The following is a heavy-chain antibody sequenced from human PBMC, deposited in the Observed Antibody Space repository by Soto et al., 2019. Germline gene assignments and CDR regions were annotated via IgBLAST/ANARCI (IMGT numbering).Heavy chain of an antibody. CDR3: SRGWFGPDV. V-gene: IGHV3-74*01. D-gene: IGHD3-10*01. J-gene: IGHJ6*03. CDR2: IDKVGTDS. Sequence: EVQLVESGGGLVQPGGSLRLSCAASEFTFSGRSVHWVRQAPGKGLVWVSGIDKVGTDSTYADSVKGRFTSSRDNAKNPVYLQMNSLRVEDNAVYYCSRGWFGPDVWGKGTTVTVSS. CDR1: EFTFSGRS.